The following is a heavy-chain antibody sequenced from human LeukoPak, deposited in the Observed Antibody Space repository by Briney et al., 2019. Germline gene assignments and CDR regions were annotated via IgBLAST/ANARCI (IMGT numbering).Heavy chain of an antibody. Sequence: SQTLSLTCTVSGDSISSGDYDWSSIRQPPGKGLEWIGYIYYSGSTYYNPSLKSRVTISVDTSKNQFSLRLSSVTAADTALYYCARAYYYDSSGYYTNWFDPWGQGTLVTVSS. CDR2: IYYSGST. J-gene: IGHJ5*02. CDR3: ARAYYYDSSGYYTNWFDP. V-gene: IGHV4-30-4*08. D-gene: IGHD3-22*01. CDR1: GDSISSGDYD.